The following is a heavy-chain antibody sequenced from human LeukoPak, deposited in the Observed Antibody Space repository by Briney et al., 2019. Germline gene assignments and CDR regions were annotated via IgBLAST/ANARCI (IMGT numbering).Heavy chain of an antibody. J-gene: IGHJ6*03. CDR3: ARSYSSSWYEGYYYYYMDV. D-gene: IGHD6-13*01. V-gene: IGHV1-8*01. CDR1: GYTFTSYD. CDR2: MNPNSGNT. Sequence: GASVKVSCKASGYTFTSYDINWVRHATGQGLEWMGWMNPNSGNTGYAQKFQGRVTMTRNTSISTAYMELSSLRSEGTAVYYCARSYSSSWYEGYYYYYMDVWGKGTTVTVSS.